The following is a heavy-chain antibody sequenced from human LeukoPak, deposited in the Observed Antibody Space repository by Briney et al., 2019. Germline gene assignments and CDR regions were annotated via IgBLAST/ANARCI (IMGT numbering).Heavy chain of an antibody. CDR1: GGTFSSYA. J-gene: IGHJ6*02. Sequence: ASVKVSCKASGGTFSSYAISWVRQAPGQGLEWMGRIIPILGIANYAQKFQGRVTITADKSTSTAYMELSSLRSEDTAVYYCARALYSGSYYYYGMDVWDQGTTVTVSS. V-gene: IGHV1-69*04. CDR3: ARALYSGSYYYYGMDV. D-gene: IGHD1-26*01. CDR2: IIPILGIA.